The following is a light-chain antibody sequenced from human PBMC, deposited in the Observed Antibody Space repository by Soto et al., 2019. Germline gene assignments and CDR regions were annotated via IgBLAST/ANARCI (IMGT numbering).Light chain of an antibody. V-gene: IGLV2-23*02. J-gene: IGLJ1*01. Sequence: QSVLTQPASVSGSPGQSITISCTGTSSDVGSYNLVSWYQQHPGKAPKLMIYEVSKRPSGVSNRFSGSKSGNTASLTISGPQAEDEADYYCCSYAGSSTFFYGFGNGSKVTVL. CDR1: SSDVGSYNL. CDR3: CSYAGSSTFFYG. CDR2: EVS.